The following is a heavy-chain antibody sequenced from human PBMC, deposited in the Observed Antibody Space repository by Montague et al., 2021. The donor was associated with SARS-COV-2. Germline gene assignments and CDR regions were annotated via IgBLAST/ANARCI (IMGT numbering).Heavy chain of an antibody. J-gene: IGHJ4*02. Sequence: SETLSLTCTVSGGSISSSSYYWGWIRQPPGKGLEWIGSIYYSGSTYYXXXLKSRVTISVDTSKNQFSLKLSSVTAADTAVYYCARKASRGTTIFGVVTASYYFDYWGQGTLVTVSS. V-gene: IGHV4-39*01. CDR3: ARKASRGTTIFGVVTASYYFDY. CDR1: GGSISSSSYY. D-gene: IGHD3-3*01. CDR2: IYYSGST.